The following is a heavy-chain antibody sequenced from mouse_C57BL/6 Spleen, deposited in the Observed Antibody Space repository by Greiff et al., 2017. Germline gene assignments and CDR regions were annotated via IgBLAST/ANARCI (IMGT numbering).Heavy chain of an antibody. D-gene: IGHD3-1*01. V-gene: IGHV1-19*01. Sequence: EVQLQESGPVLVKPGASVKMSCKASGYTFTDYYMNWVKQSHGKSLEWIGVLNPYNGGTSYNQKFKGKATLTVDKSSSTAYMELNSLTSEDSAVYYCARSLRSGAMAYWGQGTSVTVSS. CDR2: LNPYNGGT. CDR3: ARSLRSGAMAY. CDR1: GYTFTDYY. J-gene: IGHJ4*01.